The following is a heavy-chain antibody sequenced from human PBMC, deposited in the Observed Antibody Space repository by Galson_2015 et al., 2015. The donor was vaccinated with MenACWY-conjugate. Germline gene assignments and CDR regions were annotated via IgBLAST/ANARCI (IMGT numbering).Heavy chain of an antibody. CDR3: ARHPPGGRGMDV. D-gene: IGHD3-10*01. J-gene: IGHJ6*02. Sequence: QSGAEVTKPGESLQLSCKASGYSFPPYWIAWVRQMPGKGLEWVALIDPINSNTRYSPSLQGQVTISADESISTAYLQWSSLKASDTATYYCARHPPGGRGMDVWGRGTTVTVSS. CDR1: GYSFPPYW. CDR2: IDPINSNT. V-gene: IGHV5-51*01.